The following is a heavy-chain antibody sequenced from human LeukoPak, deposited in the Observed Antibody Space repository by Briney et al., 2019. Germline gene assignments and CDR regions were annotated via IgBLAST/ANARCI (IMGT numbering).Heavy chain of an antibody. CDR2: IYYSGST. CDR3: ARAESSGWYGNFDY. V-gene: IGHV4-59*01. D-gene: IGHD6-19*01. Sequence: SETLSLTCTVFGGSISSYCWSWIRQPPGKGLEWIGYIYYSGSTNYNPSLKSRVTISVDTSKNQFSLKLSSVTAADTAVYYCARAESSGWYGNFDYWGQGTLVTVSP. CDR1: GGSISSYC. J-gene: IGHJ4*02.